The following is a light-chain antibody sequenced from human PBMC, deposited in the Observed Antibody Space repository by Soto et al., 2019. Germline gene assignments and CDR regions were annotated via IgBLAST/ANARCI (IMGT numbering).Light chain of an antibody. J-gene: IGKJ2*01. CDR1: ETVSTN. Sequence: IVMTQSPVTLSVSPGERVTLSCRASETVSTNLAWFQQKPGQTPRLLIFGASTRATGIPTRFTGSGSETEVTLTIDSLQSEDLAVYYCQQYYNWPAYTFGQGTKLEI. CDR2: GAS. CDR3: QQYYNWPAYT. V-gene: IGKV3-15*01.